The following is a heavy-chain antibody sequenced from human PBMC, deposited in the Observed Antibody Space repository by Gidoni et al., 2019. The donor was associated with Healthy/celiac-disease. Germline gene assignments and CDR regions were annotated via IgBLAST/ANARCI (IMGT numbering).Heavy chain of an antibody. CDR3: AKDLGRFLEWLPYFDY. Sequence: QVQLVESGGGVVEPGRSLRLSCAASGFPFSSYGIHWVRQAPGKGLEWVAVISYDGSNKYYADSVKGRFTISRDNSKNTLYLQMNSLRAEDTAVYYCAKDLGRFLEWLPYFDYWGQGTLVTVSS. CDR2: ISYDGSNK. J-gene: IGHJ4*02. D-gene: IGHD3-3*01. CDR1: GFPFSSYG. V-gene: IGHV3-30*18.